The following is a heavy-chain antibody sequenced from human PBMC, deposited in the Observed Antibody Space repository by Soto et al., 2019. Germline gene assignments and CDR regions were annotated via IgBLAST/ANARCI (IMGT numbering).Heavy chain of an antibody. CDR1: GFTVNSNS. J-gene: IGHJ5*02. D-gene: IGHD4-4*01. CDR2: INSGGET. V-gene: IGHV3-66*01. CDR3: ARDIPRYSNYDCFDP. Sequence: GGSLRLSCAASGFTVNSNSMSWVRQAPGKGLEWVSVINSGGETAYANSVKGRFTISRDNSKNTLYLQMNSLRAEDTAVYYCARDIPRYSNYDCFDPWGQGTLVTVSS.